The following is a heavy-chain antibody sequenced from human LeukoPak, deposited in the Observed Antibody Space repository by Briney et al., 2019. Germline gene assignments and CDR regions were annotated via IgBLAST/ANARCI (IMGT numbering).Heavy chain of an antibody. V-gene: IGHV4-4*02. CDR1: GFTVSSNY. J-gene: IGHJ4*02. CDR3: ARVSNSTSFDY. Sequence: PGGPLRLSCAASGFTVSSNYMSWVRQAPGKGLEWIGEIYHSGSINYNPSLKSRVTISVDKSKNHFSLKLSSVTAADTAVYYCARVSNSTSFDYWGQGALVTVSS. CDR2: IYHSGSI. D-gene: IGHD2-2*01.